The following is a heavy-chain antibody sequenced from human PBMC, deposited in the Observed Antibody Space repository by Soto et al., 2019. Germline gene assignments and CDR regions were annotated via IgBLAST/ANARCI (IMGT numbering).Heavy chain of an antibody. V-gene: IGHV4-34*01. Sequence: QVQLQQWGAGLLKPSETLSLTCAVYGGSFSGYYWSWIRQPPGKGLEWIGEINHSGSTNYNPSLKSRVTISVDTSKNQFSLKLSSVTAADTAVYYCARDGYDYIWGSYRSPSDYWGQGTLVTVSS. CDR2: INHSGST. J-gene: IGHJ4*02. CDR3: ARDGYDYIWGSYRSPSDY. D-gene: IGHD3-16*02. CDR1: GGSFSGYY.